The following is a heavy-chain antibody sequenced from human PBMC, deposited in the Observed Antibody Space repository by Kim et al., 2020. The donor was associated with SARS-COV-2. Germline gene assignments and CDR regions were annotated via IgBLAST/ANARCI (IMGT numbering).Heavy chain of an antibody. Sequence: YSQKFQGRVTITRDTSASTAYMELSSLRSEDTAVYYCAGGGGGATGGVDYWGQGTLVTVSS. J-gene: IGHJ4*02. D-gene: IGHD1-26*01. V-gene: IGHV1-3*01. CDR3: AGGGGGATGGVDY.